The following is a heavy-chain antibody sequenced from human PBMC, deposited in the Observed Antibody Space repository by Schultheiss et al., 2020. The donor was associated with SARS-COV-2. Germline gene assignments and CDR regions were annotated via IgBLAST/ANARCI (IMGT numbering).Heavy chain of an antibody. Sequence: SETLSLTCTVSGDSISSYYWSWIRQPPGKGLEWIGYIYYSGSTYYNPSLKSRVTLSVDTSKNQFSLKLSSVTAADTAVYYCARLGLGEFVLAVNAFDIWGQGTMVTVSS. CDR2: IYYSGST. J-gene: IGHJ3*02. V-gene: IGHV4-59*04. CDR3: ARLGLGEFVLAVNAFDI. CDR1: GDSISSYY. D-gene: IGHD3-16*01.